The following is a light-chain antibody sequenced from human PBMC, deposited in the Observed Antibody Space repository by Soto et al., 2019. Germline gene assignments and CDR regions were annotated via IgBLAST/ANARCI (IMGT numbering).Light chain of an antibody. CDR2: GTS. CDR3: QQYGSSPLT. J-gene: IGKJ4*01. V-gene: IGKV3-20*01. Sequence: EIVLTQSPGXLXLSPGEXXXXXXRASXGXXXSYLAWYQQIPGQSPRLLIYGTSTRATGIPDRFSGSGSGTDFTLTISGLEPEDSAVYYCQQYGSSPLTFGGGTKVEIK. CDR1: XGXXXSY.